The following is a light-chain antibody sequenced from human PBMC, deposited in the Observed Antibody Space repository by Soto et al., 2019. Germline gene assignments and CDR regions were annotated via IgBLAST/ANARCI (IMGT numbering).Light chain of an antibody. CDR3: QQYGSRPLT. J-gene: IGKJ4*01. CDR1: QSVSTSY. Sequence: EIVLTQSPGTLSLSPGERATLSCRASQSVSTSYVAWYQQKPGQAPRLLIYGASSRATGIPDRFSGSGSGADFTLTISRLEPEDFAVSYCQQYGSRPLTFGGGTKVEIK. CDR2: GAS. V-gene: IGKV3-20*01.